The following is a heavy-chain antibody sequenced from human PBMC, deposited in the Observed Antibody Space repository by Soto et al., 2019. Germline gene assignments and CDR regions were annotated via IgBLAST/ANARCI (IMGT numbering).Heavy chain of an antibody. J-gene: IGHJ5*02. V-gene: IGHV6-1*01. CDR1: GDSVSSNTAS. D-gene: IGHD5-12*01. CDR3: AKGDNLGPKTGYAFDP. Sequence: LSLTCAISGDSVSSNTASWNWIRQSPSRGLEWLGRTYFRSKWYNDYAVSVKSRIIINPDTSNNQFSLQLNSVTPEDTAVYFCAKGDNLGPKTGYAFDPWGQGIMVTAPQ. CDR2: TYFRSKWYN.